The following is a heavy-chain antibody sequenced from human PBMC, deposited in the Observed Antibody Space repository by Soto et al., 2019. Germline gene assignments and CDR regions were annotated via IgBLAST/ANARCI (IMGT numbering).Heavy chain of an antibody. CDR2: ISSSGGT. CDR3: ARREGYGSSSTGFPGAFHI. Sequence: PSETLSLPCTVCCGYIRSSTYYWAWIRQPPGKGQEWIGSISSSGGTSYNPSLNSRVTISVDTSKNQFSLKLSSVTAADTAVYFCARREGYGSSSTGFPGAFHIRGQRAMVTVSS. D-gene: IGHD2-2*01. J-gene: IGHJ3*02. CDR1: CGYIRSSTYY. V-gene: IGHV4-39*01.